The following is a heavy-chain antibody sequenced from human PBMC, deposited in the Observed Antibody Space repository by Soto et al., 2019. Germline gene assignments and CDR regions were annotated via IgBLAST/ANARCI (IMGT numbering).Heavy chain of an antibody. CDR3: SKDGGYGSGGYYSDD. V-gene: IGHV3-23*01. CDR2: TSSSGGST. CDR1: GFTFSSYA. D-gene: IGHD3-10*01. J-gene: IGHJ4*02. Sequence: EVQLLESGGGLVQPGGSLRLSCAASGFTFSSYAMSWVRQAPGKWLEWVSTTSSSGGSTYYADSVKGRFTISRDNSKSTFYLQMNSLRAEDVAVYYCSKDGGYGSGGYYSDDWGQGTLVTVSS.